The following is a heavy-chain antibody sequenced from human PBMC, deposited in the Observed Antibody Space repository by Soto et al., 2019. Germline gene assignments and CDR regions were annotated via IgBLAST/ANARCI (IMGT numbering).Heavy chain of an antibody. CDR2: ISGSGSGSII. CDR3: ARDLGYYDSSGYFDN. J-gene: IGHJ4*02. Sequence: QVQLVASGGGLVKPGGSLRLSCAASGFTFSDYYMSWIRQAPGKGLEWVSYISGSGSGSIIYYADSVKGRFTISRDNAKNSLYLQMNSLRAEDTAVYYCARDLGYYDSSGYFDNWGQGTLVTVSS. D-gene: IGHD3-22*01. CDR1: GFTFSDYY. V-gene: IGHV3-11*01.